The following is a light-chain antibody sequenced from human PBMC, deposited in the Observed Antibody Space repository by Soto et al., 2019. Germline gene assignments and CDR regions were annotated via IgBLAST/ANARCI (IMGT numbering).Light chain of an antibody. V-gene: IGKV1-39*01. Sequence: DIQMTQSPSSLSASVGDRVTITFRASQSVSNYLNWYRQLPGKAPKLLIYAASSLQSGVPSRFSGSGSGTDFTLTISSLQPEDFATYYCQQSYSTPIGFGQGTRLEIK. CDR2: AAS. CDR3: QQSYSTPIG. J-gene: IGKJ5*01. CDR1: QSVSNY.